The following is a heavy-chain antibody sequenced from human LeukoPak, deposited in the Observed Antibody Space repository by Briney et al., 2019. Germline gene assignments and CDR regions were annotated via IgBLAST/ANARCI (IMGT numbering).Heavy chain of an antibody. CDR3: ARENYYYYYMDV. J-gene: IGHJ6*03. CDR1: GFTFSSYS. CDR2: ISSSSSYI. Sequence: GGSLRLSCAASGFTFSSYSMKWVRQAPGKGLEWVSSISSSSSYIYYADSVKGRFTISRDNAKNSLYLQMNSLRAEDTAVYYCARENYYYYYMDVWGKGTTVTVSS. V-gene: IGHV3-21*01.